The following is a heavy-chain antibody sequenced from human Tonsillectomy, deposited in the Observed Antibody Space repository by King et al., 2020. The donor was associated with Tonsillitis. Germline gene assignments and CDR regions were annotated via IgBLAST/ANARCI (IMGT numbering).Heavy chain of an antibody. CDR2: ISGSGGST. D-gene: IGHD2-2*01. V-gene: IGHV3-23*04. CDR1: GFTFSSFA. J-gene: IGHJ4*01. CDR3: AKCGFSSTSSYYDCDY. Sequence: VQLVESGGGLVQPGGSLRLSCAAPGFTFSSFAMSGVRQAPGKGLEWVSDISGSGGSTNYADSGRGRFTISRDNSKNTLYLEMNSLGAEETAGYYCAKCGFSSTSSYYDCDYWGHGTLVTVSS.